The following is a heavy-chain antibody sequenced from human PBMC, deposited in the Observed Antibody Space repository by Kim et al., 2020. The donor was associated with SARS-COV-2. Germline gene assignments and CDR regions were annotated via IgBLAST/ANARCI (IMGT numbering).Heavy chain of an antibody. CDR3: ARGGSSSWYDTVDAFDI. CDR2: IYYSGST. Sequence: SETLSLTCTVSGGSISSYYWSWIRQPPGKGLEWIGYIYYSGSTNYNPSLKSRVTISVDTSKNQFSLKLSSVTAADTAVYYCARGGSSSWYDTVDAFDIWGQGTMVTVSS. V-gene: IGHV4-59*13. J-gene: IGHJ3*02. D-gene: IGHD6-13*01. CDR1: GGSISSYY.